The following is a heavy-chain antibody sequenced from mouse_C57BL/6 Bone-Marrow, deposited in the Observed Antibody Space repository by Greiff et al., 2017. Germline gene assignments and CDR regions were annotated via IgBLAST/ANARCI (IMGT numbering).Heavy chain of an antibody. D-gene: IGHD1-1*01. CDR1: GFSLSTSGMG. CDR3: ARRASYGSSYSFAY. V-gene: IGHV8-12*01. Sequence: QVQLKESGPGILQSSQTLRLTCSFSGFSLSTSGMGVSWLRQPSGKGLEWLAHIYWDDDKRYNPSLKRRPPISKDTSSHLVFLMITRVDTADTATIYCARRASYGSSYSFAYWGQGTLVTVSA. CDR2: IYWDDDK. J-gene: IGHJ3*01.